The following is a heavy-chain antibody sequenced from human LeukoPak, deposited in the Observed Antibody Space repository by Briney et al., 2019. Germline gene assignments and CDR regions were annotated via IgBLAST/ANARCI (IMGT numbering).Heavy chain of an antibody. CDR2: IIPIFGTA. Sequence: SVKVSCKASGATFSSYAISWVRQAPGQGLEWMGRIIPIFGTANYAQKFQGRVTITTDESTSTAYMELSSLRSEDTAVYYCARDLRMVVKNDAFDIWGQGTMVTVSS. J-gene: IGHJ3*02. V-gene: IGHV1-69*05. CDR3: ARDLRMVVKNDAFDI. CDR1: GATFSSYA. D-gene: IGHD4/OR15-4a*01.